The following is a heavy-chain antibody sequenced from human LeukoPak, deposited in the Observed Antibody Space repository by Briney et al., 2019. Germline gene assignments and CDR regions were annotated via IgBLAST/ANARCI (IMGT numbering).Heavy chain of an antibody. V-gene: IGHV3-21*06. CDR1: RFTFTSYT. CDR2: ISSNTNYI. Sequence: PGGSLRLSCAASRFTFTSYTMNWVRQAPGKGLEWVSSISSNTNYIYYADSVKGRFTISRDNAKNSLYLQMNSLRAEDTAVYYCARAPYDILTGYSPYYFDYWGQGTLVTVSS. D-gene: IGHD3-9*01. CDR3: ARAPYDILTGYSPYYFDY. J-gene: IGHJ4*02.